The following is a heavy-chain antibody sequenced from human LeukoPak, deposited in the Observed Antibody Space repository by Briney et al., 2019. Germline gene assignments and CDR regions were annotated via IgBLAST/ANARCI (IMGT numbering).Heavy chain of an antibody. D-gene: IGHD6-13*01. CDR2: ISYDGSNK. CDR1: GFTFSSYA. J-gene: IGHJ3*02. Sequence: GGSLRLSCAASGFTFSSYAMHWVRQAPGKGLEGVAVISYDGSNKYYADSVKGRFTISRDNSKNTLYLQMNSLRAEDTAVYYCARDRAAAGFDAFDIWGQGTMVTVSS. V-gene: IGHV3-30*04. CDR3: ARDRAAAGFDAFDI.